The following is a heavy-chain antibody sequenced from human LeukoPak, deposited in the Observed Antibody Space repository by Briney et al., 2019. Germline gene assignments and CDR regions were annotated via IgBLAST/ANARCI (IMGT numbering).Heavy chain of an antibody. CDR1: GYTFTSYG. J-gene: IGHJ3*02. CDR3: ARDCPVSERGTGYSRACIYAFDI. CDR2: ISAYNGNT. D-gene: IGHD6-19*01. V-gene: IGHV1-18*01. Sequence: PGASVKVSCKASGYTFTSYGISWVRQAPGQGLEWMGWISAYNGNTNYAQKLQGRVTMTTDTSTSTAYMELRSLRSDDTALYYCARDCPVSERGTGYSRACIYAFDIWDQGTMVTVSS.